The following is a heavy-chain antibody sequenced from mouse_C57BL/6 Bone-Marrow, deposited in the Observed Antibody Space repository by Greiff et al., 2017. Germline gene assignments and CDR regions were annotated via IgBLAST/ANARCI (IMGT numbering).Heavy chain of an antibody. CDR3: ARRLLWLRRYYFDY. CDR1: GYTFTSYW. Sequence: VQLQQPGAELVKPGASVKMSCKASGYTFTSYWITWVKQRPGQGLEWIGDIYPGSGSTNYNEKFKSKATLTVDKSSSSAYMLLSSLTSEDSAVYFGARRLLWLRRYYFDYWGRGTALTVTA. V-gene: IGHV1-55*01. J-gene: IGHJ2*01. CDR2: IYPGSGST. D-gene: IGHD2-2*01.